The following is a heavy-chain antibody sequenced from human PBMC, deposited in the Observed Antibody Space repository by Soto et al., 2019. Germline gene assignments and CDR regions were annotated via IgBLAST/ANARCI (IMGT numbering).Heavy chain of an antibody. CDR3: VKTTGWPGFDF. CDR2: IYGGGTT. CDR1: GFTVSSKY. J-gene: IGHJ4*02. Sequence: EVQLVESGGGVIQPGGSLRLSCAASGFTVSSKYMTWVRQAPGKGLEWVSVIYGGGTTYYADSVKGRFTISRDNSKNTLYLQINSLRAAYTAVYYCVKTTGWPGFDFWGQGTLFTVSS. V-gene: IGHV3-53*01. D-gene: IGHD1-1*01.